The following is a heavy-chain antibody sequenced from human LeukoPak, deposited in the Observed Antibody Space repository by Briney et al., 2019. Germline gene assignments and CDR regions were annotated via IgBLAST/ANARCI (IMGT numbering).Heavy chain of an antibody. V-gene: IGHV4-59*12. Sequence: NASETLSLTCTVSGGSISSYYWSWIRQPPGKGLEWIGYIYYSGSTNYNPSLKSQVTISVDTSKNQFSLKLSSVTAADTAVYYCARDNWNYVFDDYWGQGTLVTVSS. CDR2: IYYSGST. J-gene: IGHJ4*02. CDR3: ARDNWNYVFDDY. D-gene: IGHD1-7*01. CDR1: GGSISSYY.